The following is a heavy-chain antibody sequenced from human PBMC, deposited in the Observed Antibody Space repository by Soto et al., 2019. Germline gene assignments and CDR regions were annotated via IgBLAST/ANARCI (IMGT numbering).Heavy chain of an antibody. Sequence: PSETLSLTCTVSGGSISSSSYYWGWIRQPPGKGLEWIGSIYYSGSTYYNPSLKSRVTISVDTSKNQFSLKLSSVTAADTAVYYCARTRSGRLEWFDYWGQGTLVTVSS. CDR2: IYYSGST. J-gene: IGHJ4*02. D-gene: IGHD6-19*01. CDR3: ARTRSGRLEWFDY. CDR1: GGSISSSSYY. V-gene: IGHV4-39*01.